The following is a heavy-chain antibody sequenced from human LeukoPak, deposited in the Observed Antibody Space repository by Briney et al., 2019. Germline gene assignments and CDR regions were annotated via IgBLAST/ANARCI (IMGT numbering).Heavy chain of an antibody. J-gene: IGHJ4*02. V-gene: IGHV3-21*01. D-gene: IGHD5-18*01. Sequence: PGGSLRLSCAASGFTFSMYWMHWVRQAPGKGLEWVSSISSSSSYIYYADSVKGRFTISRDNAKNSLYLQMNSLRAEDTAVYYCARLRGSRGYSAVIDYWGQGTLVTVSS. CDR2: ISSSSSYI. CDR3: ARLRGSRGYSAVIDY. CDR1: GFTFSMYW.